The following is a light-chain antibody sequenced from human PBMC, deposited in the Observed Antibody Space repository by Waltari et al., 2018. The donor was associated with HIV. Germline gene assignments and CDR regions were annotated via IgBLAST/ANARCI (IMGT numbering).Light chain of an antibody. CDR2: DVS. CDR1: SSDVGASNY. Sequence: QSALTQPRSVSGSPGQSVTISCTGTSSDVGASNYVSCYQQHPGKAPKLMIYDVSKRPSGVPDRFSGSKSGNTASLTISGLQAEDEADYYCCSYAGSYTLRVFGGGTKLTVL. V-gene: IGLV2-11*02. J-gene: IGLJ2*01. CDR3: CSYAGSYTLRV.